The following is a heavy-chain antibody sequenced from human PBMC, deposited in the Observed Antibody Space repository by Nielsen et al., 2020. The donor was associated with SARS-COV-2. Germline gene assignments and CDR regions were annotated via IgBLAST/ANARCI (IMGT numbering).Heavy chain of an antibody. V-gene: IGHV3-33*01. D-gene: IGHD3-22*01. CDR2: IWYDGSNK. CDR3: APYYYDSSGYPGGFDY. CDR1: GFTFSSYG. Sequence: GGSLRLSCAASGFTFSSYGMHWVRQAPGKGLEWVAVIWYDGSNKYYADSVKGRFTISRDNSKNTLYLQMNSLRAEDTAVYYCAPYYYDSSGYPGGFDYWGQGTLVTVSS. J-gene: IGHJ4*02.